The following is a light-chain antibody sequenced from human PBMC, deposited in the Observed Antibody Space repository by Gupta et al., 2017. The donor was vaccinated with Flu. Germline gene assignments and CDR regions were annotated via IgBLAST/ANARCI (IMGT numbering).Light chain of an antibody. CDR1: SSNIGSNT. CDR3: AARDDSLNGHYV. CDR2: GNN. J-gene: IGLJ1*01. V-gene: IGLV1-44*01. Sequence: QSLLAQPPSASVSPWPRVTISCSGSSSNIGSNTVNWYQQVQGTAPKLLINGNNQRPSGGPDRFSGSKSGTSASRASRGLQSEDEADYYCAARDDSLNGHYVFGTGTKVTVL.